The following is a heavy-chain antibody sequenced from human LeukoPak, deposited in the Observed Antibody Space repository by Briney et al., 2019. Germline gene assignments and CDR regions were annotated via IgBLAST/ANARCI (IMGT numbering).Heavy chain of an antibody. CDR2: IIPMIATA. V-gene: IGHV1-69*06. CDR1: EDTLRNVA. D-gene: IGHD3-22*01. J-gene: IGHJ4*02. Sequence: SVKVSCKTTEDTLRNVAFSWVRQAPGQGLEWLGGIIPMIATASYPQKFQGRVSINADKSTNTVYMELSSLKLEDTAVYYCARGAGWLYDWGQGTLVIVSS. CDR3: ARGAGWLYD.